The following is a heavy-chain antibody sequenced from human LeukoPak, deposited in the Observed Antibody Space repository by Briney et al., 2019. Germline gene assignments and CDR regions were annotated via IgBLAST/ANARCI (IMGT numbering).Heavy chain of an antibody. V-gene: IGHV3-30*18. CDR3: AKDRILDTVWSGVSD. Sequence: GRSLRLSCAASGFTFSSYGMHWVRQAPGKGLEWVAVISYDGSNKYYADSVKGRFTISRDNSKNTLYLQMNSLRAEDTAVYYCAKDRILDTVWSGVSDWGQGTLVTVSS. J-gene: IGHJ4*02. CDR1: GFTFSSYG. D-gene: IGHD5-18*01. CDR2: ISYDGSNK.